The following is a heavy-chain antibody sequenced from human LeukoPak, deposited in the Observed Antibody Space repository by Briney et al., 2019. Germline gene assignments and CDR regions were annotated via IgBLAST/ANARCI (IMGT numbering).Heavy chain of an antibody. CDR3: AKDGTFGGVIVSYFDY. V-gene: IGHV3-23*01. Sequence: PGGSLRLSCAASGFTFSSYAMSWVRQAPGKGLEQVSAISGSGGSTYYADSVKGRFTISRDNSKNTLYLQMNSLRAEDTAVYYCAKDGTFGGVIVSYFDYWGQGTLVTVSS. CDR2: ISGSGGST. CDR1: GFTFSSYA. J-gene: IGHJ4*02. D-gene: IGHD3-16*02.